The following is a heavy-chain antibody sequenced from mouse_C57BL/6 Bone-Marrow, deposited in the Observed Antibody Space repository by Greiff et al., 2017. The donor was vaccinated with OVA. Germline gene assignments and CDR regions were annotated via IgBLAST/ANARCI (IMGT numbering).Heavy chain of an antibody. Sequence: QVQLKESGPELVKPGASVKISCKASGYAFSSSWMNWVKQRPGKGLEWIGRIYPGDGDTNYNGKFKGKATLTADKSSSTAYMQLSSLTSEDSAVYFCARGGGTAYWGQGTLVTVSA. J-gene: IGHJ3*01. CDR1: GYAFSSSW. D-gene: IGHD4-1*01. CDR2: IYPGDGDT. CDR3: ARGGGTAY. V-gene: IGHV1-82*01.